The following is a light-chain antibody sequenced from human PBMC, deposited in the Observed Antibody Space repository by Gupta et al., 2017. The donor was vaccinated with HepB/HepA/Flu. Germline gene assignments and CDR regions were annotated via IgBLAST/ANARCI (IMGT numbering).Light chain of an antibody. V-gene: IGLV1-40*01. Sequence: SVLRHPPSRSEAPGQRVSLSCPGDSSNIVAAYDVHWYHQGPGTAPKLLIYANNKRPSGVSDRFSGSKSGTSASLAITGLQAEDEAVYYCQSYDTSLTSWVFGGGTKLTVL. J-gene: IGLJ3*02. CDR1: SSNIVAAYD. CDR2: ANN. CDR3: QSYDTSLTSWV.